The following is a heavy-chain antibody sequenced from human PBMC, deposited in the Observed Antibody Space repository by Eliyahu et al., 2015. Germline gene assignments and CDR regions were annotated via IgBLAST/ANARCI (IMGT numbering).Heavy chain of an antibody. D-gene: IGHD4-17*01. CDR2: XYTSGST. CDR3: ARSYGRHFDY. Sequence: QVQLQESGPGLVKPSETLXLTCXXXGGSFSSNXWNWIRQPAGKGLEWIGRXYTSGSTNFNPSLWGRVSMSVDTSKSLFXLKMTSMTAADTAVYYCARSYGRHFDYWGQGILVTVSS. J-gene: IGHJ4*02. V-gene: IGHV4-4*07. CDR1: GGSFSSNX.